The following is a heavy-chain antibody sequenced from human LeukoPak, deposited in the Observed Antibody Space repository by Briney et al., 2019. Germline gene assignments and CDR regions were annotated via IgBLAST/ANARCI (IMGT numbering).Heavy chain of an antibody. CDR2: ISAYNGNT. V-gene: IGHV1-18*04. J-gene: IGHJ4*02. CDR1: GYTFTRYG. Sequence: ASVKVSCKASGYTFTRYGISWVRQAPGQGLEGMGWISAYNGNTNYAQKLQARVTMTTDTSTSTASMELRSLRSDDTAVYYCARDFGIAVAGPGYWGQGTLVTVSS. D-gene: IGHD6-19*01. CDR3: ARDFGIAVAGPGY.